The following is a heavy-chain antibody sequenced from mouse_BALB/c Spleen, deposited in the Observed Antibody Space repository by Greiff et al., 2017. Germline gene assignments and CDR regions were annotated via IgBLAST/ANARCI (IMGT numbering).Heavy chain of an antibody. CDR3: ARGTMITTFFDY. CDR1: GFTFSDYY. CDR2: ISDGGSYT. J-gene: IGHJ2*01. D-gene: IGHD2-4*01. Sequence: EVQGVESGGGLVKPGGSLKLSCAASGFTFSDYYMYWVRQTPEKRLEWVATISDGGSYTYYPDSVKGRFTISRDNAKNNLYLQMSSLKSEDTAMYYCARGTMITTFFDYWGQGTTLTVSS. V-gene: IGHV5-4*02.